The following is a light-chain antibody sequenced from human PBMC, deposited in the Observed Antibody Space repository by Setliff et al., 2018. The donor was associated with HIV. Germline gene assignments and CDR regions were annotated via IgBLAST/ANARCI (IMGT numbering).Light chain of an antibody. J-gene: IGLJ1*01. Sequence: QSVLTQHASVSGSPGQSITIPCTGTSSDVGNYNLVSWYQQHPGTAPKLIIYEVTKRPSGVSNRFSGSKSGNTASLTISGLQAEDESDYYCCSYAGSSTDGFGSGTKVTVL. CDR2: EVT. CDR1: SSDVGNYNL. CDR3: CSYAGSSTDG. V-gene: IGLV2-23*02.